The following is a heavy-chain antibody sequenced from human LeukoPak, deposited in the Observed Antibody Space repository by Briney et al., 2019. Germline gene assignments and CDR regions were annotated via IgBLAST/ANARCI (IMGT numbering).Heavy chain of an antibody. CDR3: AREADYYDSSGLPYFDY. D-gene: IGHD3-22*01. CDR2: IIPIFGTA. CDR1: GGTFSSYA. Sequence: VASVNVSCKASGGTFSSYAISWVRQAPGQGLEWMGGIIPIFGTANYAQKFQGRVTITADESTSTAYMELSSLRSEDTAVYYCAREADYYDSSGLPYFDYWGQGTLVTVSS. J-gene: IGHJ4*02. V-gene: IGHV1-69*13.